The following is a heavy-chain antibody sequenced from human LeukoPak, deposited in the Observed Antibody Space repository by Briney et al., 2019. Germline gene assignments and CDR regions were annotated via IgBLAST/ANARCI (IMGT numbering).Heavy chain of an antibody. D-gene: IGHD6-13*01. CDR2: IYYSGST. V-gene: IGHV4-39*07. CDR3: ALSFTPSSSVRY. Sequence: SETLSLTCTVSGGSISSSSYYWGWIRQPPGKGLEWIGSIYYSGSTYYNPSLKSRVTISVDTSKNQFSLKLSSVTAADRAVYYCALSFTPSSSVRYWGQGTLVTVSS. CDR1: GGSISSSSYY. J-gene: IGHJ1*01.